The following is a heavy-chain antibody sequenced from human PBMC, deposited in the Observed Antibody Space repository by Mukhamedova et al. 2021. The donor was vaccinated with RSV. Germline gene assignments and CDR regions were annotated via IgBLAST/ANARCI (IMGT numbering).Heavy chain of an antibody. CDR1: GGSIITSHYY. Sequence: GGSIITSHYYWAWIRQPPGTGLEWIGTIYKSGSAYYNPSLKSRVTISVDTSKNQISLNLNYVTATDTAVYYCARKEAGTMLESWG. D-gene: IGHD1-7*01. J-gene: IGHJ5*01. CDR2: IYKSGSA. V-gene: IGHV4-39*01. CDR3: ARKEAGTMLES.